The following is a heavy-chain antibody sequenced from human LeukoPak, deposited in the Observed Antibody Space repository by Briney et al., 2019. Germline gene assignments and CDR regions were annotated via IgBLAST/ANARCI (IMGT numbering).Heavy chain of an antibody. Sequence: PGGSLRLSCAASGFTVSSNYMSWVRQAPGKGLEWVSVIYSGGSTYYADSVKGRFTISRDNSKNTLYLQMNSLRAEDTAVYYCASKSWIQLWAPFDYWGQGTLVTVSP. CDR2: IYSGGST. CDR3: ASKSWIQLWAPFDY. D-gene: IGHD5-18*01. J-gene: IGHJ4*02. CDR1: GFTVSSNY. V-gene: IGHV3-66*02.